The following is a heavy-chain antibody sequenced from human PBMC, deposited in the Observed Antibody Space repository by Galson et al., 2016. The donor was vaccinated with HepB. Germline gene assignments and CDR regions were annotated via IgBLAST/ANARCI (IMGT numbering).Heavy chain of an antibody. J-gene: IGHJ5*02. CDR3: TRAFVAAAPFDP. Sequence: SVKVSCKASGYTFNRYEIHWVRQAPGQSLEYMGWIHAGRGTTKYSQNFRGRVTFTTDTSASTVYMDLTSLTPEDTAVYYCTRAFVAAAPFDPWGQGTLLIVSS. CDR2: IHAGRGTT. CDR1: GYTFNRYE. V-gene: IGHV1-3*01. D-gene: IGHD6-13*01.